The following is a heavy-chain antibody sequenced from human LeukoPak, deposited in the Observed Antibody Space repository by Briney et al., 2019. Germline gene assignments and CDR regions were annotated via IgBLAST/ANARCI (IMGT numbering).Heavy chain of an antibody. V-gene: IGHV4-30-2*01. J-gene: IGHJ3*02. D-gene: IGHD1-1*01. CDR3: ARAGIGITGTTGTTLRDAFDI. CDR2: IYHSGST. Sequence: SETLSLTCAVSGGSISSGGYSWSWIRQPPGKGLEWIGYIYHSGSTNYNPSLKSRVTISVDTSKNQFSLKLSSVTAADTAVYYCARAGIGITGTTGTTLRDAFDIWGQGTMVTVSS. CDR1: GGSISSGGYS.